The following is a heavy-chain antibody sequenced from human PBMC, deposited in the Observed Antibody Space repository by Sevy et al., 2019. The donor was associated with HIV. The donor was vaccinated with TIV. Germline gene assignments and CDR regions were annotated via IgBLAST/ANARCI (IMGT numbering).Heavy chain of an antibody. CDR1: GFSLNSYW. V-gene: IGHV3-7*01. CDR2: IKQDGSEK. J-gene: IGHJ4*02. CDR3: ARDYS. Sequence: GGSLRLSCGASGFSLNSYWMTWVRQAPGKGLEWVATIKQDGSEKYYVDSVKGRFTISRDNVKNSVHLQMSSLRVEDTAMYYCARDYSWGQGTQVTVSS.